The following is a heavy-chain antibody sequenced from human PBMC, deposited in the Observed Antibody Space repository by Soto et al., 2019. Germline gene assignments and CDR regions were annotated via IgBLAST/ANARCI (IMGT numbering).Heavy chain of an antibody. CDR1: GASVRSYH. Sequence: SETLSLTCAVSGASVRSYHWSWIRQAAGKGLEWIGRVQMSGTTNYNPSLKTRVTMSLDPSKNEVSRRMTSVTAADTAVYFCAKDRSTMRWFDPWGQGILVTVSS. J-gene: IGHJ5*02. CDR2: VQMSGTT. CDR3: AKDRSTMRWFDP. D-gene: IGHD1-1*01. V-gene: IGHV4-4*07.